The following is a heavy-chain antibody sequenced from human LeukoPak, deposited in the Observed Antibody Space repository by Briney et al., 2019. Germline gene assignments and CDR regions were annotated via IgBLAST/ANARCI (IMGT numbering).Heavy chain of an antibody. D-gene: IGHD6-19*01. CDR1: GFTFSSYW. CDR3: ARDLSRGYSSGWYDAFDI. CDR2: IKQDGSEK. V-gene: IGHV3-7*01. Sequence: GGSLRLSCEASGFTFSSYWMSWVRQAPGKGLEWVANIKQDGSEKYYVDSVKGRFTISRDNAKNSLYLQMNSLRAEDTAVYYCARDLSRGYSSGWYDAFDIWGQGTMVTVSS. J-gene: IGHJ3*02.